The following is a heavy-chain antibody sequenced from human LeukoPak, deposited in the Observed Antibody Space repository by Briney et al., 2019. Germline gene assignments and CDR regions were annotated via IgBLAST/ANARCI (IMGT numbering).Heavy chain of an antibody. CDR1: GGSFSGYY. D-gene: IGHD1-26*01. CDR2: IKHTGST. CDR3: ARGLLGGRESYYMDV. Sequence: SETLSLTCAVYGGSFSGYYWTWVRQPPGKGLEWMGEIKHTGSTNYNPSLKSRVTISLDTSKKQFSLYVTSVSAADTAVYYCARGLLGGRESYYMDVWVKGTTVIVSS. V-gene: IGHV4-34*01. J-gene: IGHJ6*03.